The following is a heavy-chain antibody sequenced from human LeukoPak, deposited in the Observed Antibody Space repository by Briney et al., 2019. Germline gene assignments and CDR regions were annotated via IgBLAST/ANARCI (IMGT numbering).Heavy chain of an antibody. J-gene: IGHJ4*02. CDR2: TGGIGPDT. CDR1: GFTFTNYA. CDR3: TKASAARCIGVFCYPFDH. Sequence: GGSLRLSCAASGFTFTNYAMTWVRQDPGKGLEWVAATGGIGPDTYHADSVKGRFTISRDNSKNILHLQMNSLRVEDTAVYYCTKASAARCIGVFCYPFDHWGQGTLVTVSS. V-gene: IGHV3-23*01. D-gene: IGHD2-15*01.